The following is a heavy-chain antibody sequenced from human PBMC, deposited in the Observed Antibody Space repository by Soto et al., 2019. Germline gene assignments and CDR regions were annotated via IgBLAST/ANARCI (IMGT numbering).Heavy chain of an antibody. J-gene: IGHJ6*02. Sequence: EVQLLESGGGLVQPGGSLRLSCAASGFTFSSYAMSWVRQAPGKGLEWVSAISGSGGSTYYADSVKGRFTISRDNSKNTLYLQMNSLRAEDTAVYYCAAQGGGIAAAGPYPYYYYGMDVWGQGTTVTVSS. V-gene: IGHV3-23*01. CDR3: AAQGGGIAAAGPYPYYYYGMDV. D-gene: IGHD6-13*01. CDR2: ISGSGGST. CDR1: GFTFSSYA.